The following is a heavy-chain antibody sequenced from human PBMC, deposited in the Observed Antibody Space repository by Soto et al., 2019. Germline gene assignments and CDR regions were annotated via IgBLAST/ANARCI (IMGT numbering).Heavy chain of an antibody. D-gene: IGHD1-1*01. CDR2: ITGISGGT. CDR3: VREYKWAFYY. CDR1: GFTFSSYT. J-gene: IGHJ4*02. V-gene: IGHV3-48*02. Sequence: HPGGSLRLSCAASGFTFSSYTMNWVRQAPGQGLEWISYITGISGGTSYADSVKGRFAISRDNAKSSLYLQINSLRDDDTAVYFCVREYKWAFYYWGQGTLVTVSS.